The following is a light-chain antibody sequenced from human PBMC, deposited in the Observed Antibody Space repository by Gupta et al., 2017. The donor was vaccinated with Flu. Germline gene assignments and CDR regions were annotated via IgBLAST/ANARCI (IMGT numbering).Light chain of an antibody. CDR1: SVRNSY. V-gene: IGLV3-19*01. CDR3: NTWDTSDNNPVV. Sequence: SSELTQDPAVAVALGQTVRITCQGDSVRNSYANWYEQKPGQAPVLVIYAKNIRPSGIPDRFSGSTSGNTASLTITGAQAAEEADYYCNTWDTSDNNPVVFGGGTKLTVL. J-gene: IGLJ2*01. CDR2: AKN.